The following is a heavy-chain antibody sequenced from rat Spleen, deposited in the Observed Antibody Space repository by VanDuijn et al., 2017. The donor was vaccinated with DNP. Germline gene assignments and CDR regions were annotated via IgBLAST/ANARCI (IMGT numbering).Heavy chain of an antibody. D-gene: IGHD1-3*01. CDR3: ARDYGSYPYYFDY. V-gene: IGHV5-31*01. CDR2: ITSSGGST. Sequence: EVQLVESGGDLVQPGRSLKLSCVASGFTFNNYWMTWIRQVPGKGLEWVASITSSGGSTYYPDPMKGRFIISRDNAKNTLYLQVSSLRSEDTATYYCARDYGSYPYYFDYWGQGVMVTVSS. CDR1: GFTFNNYW. J-gene: IGHJ2*01.